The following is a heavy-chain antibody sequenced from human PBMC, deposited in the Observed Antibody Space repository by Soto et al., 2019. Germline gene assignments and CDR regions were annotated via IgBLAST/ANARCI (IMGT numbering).Heavy chain of an antibody. Sequence: QVQLVQSGAEVKKPGASVKVSCKASGYTFTSYGISWVRQAPGQGLEWMGWISAYNGNTNYAQKLQGRVTMTTDTPTSTAYMELRSLRSADTAMYYCARVLTAAGFDYWGQGTLVTVSS. CDR1: GYTFTSYG. CDR2: ISAYNGNT. V-gene: IGHV1-18*01. CDR3: ARVLTAAGFDY. D-gene: IGHD6-13*01. J-gene: IGHJ4*02.